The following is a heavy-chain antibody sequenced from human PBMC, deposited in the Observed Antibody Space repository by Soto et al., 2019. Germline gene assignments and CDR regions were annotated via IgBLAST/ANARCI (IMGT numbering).Heavy chain of an antibody. CDR1: GYTFTSYA. D-gene: IGHD3-16*02. CDR3: ARGRLGELSPVTG. V-gene: IGHV1-3*01. Sequence: ASVKVSCKASGYTFTSYAMHWVRQAPGQRLEWMGWISADNGNTKYSQKFQGRVTMTTDTSTSTAYMELRSLRPDDTAVYYCARGRLGELSPVTGWGQGTLVTVSS. CDR2: ISADNGNT. J-gene: IGHJ4*02.